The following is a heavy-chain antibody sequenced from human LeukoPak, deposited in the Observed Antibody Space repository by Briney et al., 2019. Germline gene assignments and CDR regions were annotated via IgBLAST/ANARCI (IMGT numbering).Heavy chain of an antibody. CDR2: IYYTGYT. Sequence: PSETLSLTCTVSGGSISSDYWSWIRQPPGMGLEWIGYIYYTGYTNYNPSLKSRVTITVDTSKNQFSLKLSSVTAADTAVYYCAREGGIAVAGISTPRFDFWGQGTLVTVSS. V-gene: IGHV4-59*01. CDR3: AREGGIAVAGISTPRFDF. D-gene: IGHD6-19*01. J-gene: IGHJ4*02. CDR1: GGSISSDY.